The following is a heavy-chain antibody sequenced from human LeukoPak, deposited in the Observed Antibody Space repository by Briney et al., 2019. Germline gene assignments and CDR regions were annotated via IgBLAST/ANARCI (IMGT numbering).Heavy chain of an antibody. V-gene: IGHV1-18*01. CDR2: ISAYNGNT. J-gene: IGHJ6*02. CDR1: GYTFTSYG. CDR3: ARIGHNWNDWGAYYYYYGVDV. D-gene: IGHD1-1*01. Sequence: GASVKVSCKASGYTFTSYGISWVRQAPGQGLEWMGWISAYNGNTNYAQKLQGRVTMTTDTSTSTAYMELKSLRSDDTAVYYCARIGHNWNDWGAYYYYYGVDVWGQGTTVTVSS.